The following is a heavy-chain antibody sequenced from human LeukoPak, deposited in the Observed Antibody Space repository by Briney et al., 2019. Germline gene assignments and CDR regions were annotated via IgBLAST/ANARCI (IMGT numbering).Heavy chain of an antibody. V-gene: IGHV4-4*07. CDR1: GVSISSYY. D-gene: IGHD5-24*01. CDR2: IYSSGST. CDR3: ARDRRDRDNDIAYYFDY. J-gene: IGHJ4*02. Sequence: SETLSLTCTVSGVSISSYYWSWIRQPAGKGLEWIGRIYSSGSTNDNPSLKSRVTISLAKSRNQFSLKLSSVTAADTAVYYCARDRRDRDNDIAYYFDYWGQGTQVIVSS.